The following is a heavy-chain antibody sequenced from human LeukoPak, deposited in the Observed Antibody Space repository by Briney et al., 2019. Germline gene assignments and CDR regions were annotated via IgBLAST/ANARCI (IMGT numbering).Heavy chain of an antibody. D-gene: IGHD6-13*01. CDR1: GFTVSSNY. CDR3: ARVESSPPDPYFDY. V-gene: IGHV3-66*01. J-gene: IGHJ4*02. CDR2: IYSGGST. Sequence: PGGSLRLSCAASGFTVSSNYMSWVRQAPGKGLEWVSVIYSGGSTYYADSVKGRFTISRDNSKNTLYLQMNSLRAEDTAVYYCARVESSPPDPYFDYWGQGTLVTVSS.